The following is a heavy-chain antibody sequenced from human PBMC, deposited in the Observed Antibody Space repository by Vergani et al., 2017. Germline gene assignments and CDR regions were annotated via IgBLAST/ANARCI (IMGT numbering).Heavy chain of an antibody. J-gene: IGHJ6*03. V-gene: IGHV4-59*02. Sequence: QVKLQESGPGLVKPSETLSLTCTVSGASVNSYYWSWIRQPPGKGLEWMGYVSFRGDTLYDPSVKGRMTISLNTSSNQFSLYLTSVTAADTAVYYCAKDKAVAGKGYSYYYMDVWGKGP. D-gene: IGHD6-19*01. CDR1: GASVNSYY. CDR2: VSFRGDT. CDR3: AKDKAVAGKGYSYYYMDV.